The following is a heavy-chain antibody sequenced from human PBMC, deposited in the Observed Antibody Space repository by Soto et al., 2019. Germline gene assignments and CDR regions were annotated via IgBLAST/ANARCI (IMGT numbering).Heavy chain of an antibody. V-gene: IGHV3-33*01. J-gene: IGHJ4*02. D-gene: IGHD6-19*01. CDR3: ASRSSGWYLDY. CDR2: IWYDGSNK. Sequence: GGSLRLSCAASGFTFSSYGMHWVRQAPGKGLEWVAVIWYDGSNKYYADSVKGRFTISRDNSKNTLYLQMNSLRGEDTAVYYCASRSSGWYLDYWGQGTLVTVSP. CDR1: GFTFSSYG.